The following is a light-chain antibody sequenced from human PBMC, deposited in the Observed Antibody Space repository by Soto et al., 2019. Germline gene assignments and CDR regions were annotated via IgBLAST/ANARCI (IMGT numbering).Light chain of an antibody. CDR1: TGAVTSGHY. Sequence: QAVVTQEPSLTVSPGGTVTLTCGSSTGAVTSGHYHYWFQQKPGHAPRTLIYDTRNKHSWTPARFSGSLLGGKAALTLSGAQPEDEAEYYCLLCYSEGRVFGTGTKVTVL. CDR2: DTR. V-gene: IGLV7-46*01. J-gene: IGLJ1*01. CDR3: LLCYSEGRV.